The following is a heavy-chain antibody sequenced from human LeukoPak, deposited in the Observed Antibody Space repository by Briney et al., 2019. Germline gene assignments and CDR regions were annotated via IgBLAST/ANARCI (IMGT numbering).Heavy chain of an antibody. CDR1: GFTLSSDW. J-gene: IGHJ4*02. CDR3: ARGRYSSRSGGYYFDI. D-gene: IGHD2-2*01. Sequence: GGSLRLSCVVSGFTLSSDWMSWVRQAPGKGLEWVANIKKGGIEKYYVESVKGRFTISRDNAKNSLSLQMNSLRAEDTAVYYCARGRYSSRSGGYYFDIWGQGTLVTVSS. V-gene: IGHV3-7*01. CDR2: IKKGGIEK.